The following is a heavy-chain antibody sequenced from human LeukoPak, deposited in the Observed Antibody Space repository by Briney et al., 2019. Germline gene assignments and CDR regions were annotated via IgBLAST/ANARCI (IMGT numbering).Heavy chain of an antibody. CDR1: GYTFTSYD. J-gene: IGHJ6*02. CDR3: ARENTAMVNNYYGMDV. Sequence: ASVKVSCKASGYTFTSYDINWERQATGQGLEWMGWMNPNSGNTGYAQKFQGRVTMTRNTSISTAYMELSSLRSEDTAVYYCARENTAMVNNYYGMDVWGQGTTVTVSS. CDR2: MNPNSGNT. V-gene: IGHV1-8*01. D-gene: IGHD5-18*01.